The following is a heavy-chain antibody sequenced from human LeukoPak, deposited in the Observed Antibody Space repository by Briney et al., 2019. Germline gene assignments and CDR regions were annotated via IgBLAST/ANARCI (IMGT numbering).Heavy chain of an antibody. V-gene: IGHV4-30-4*01. J-gene: IGHJ4*02. CDR3: ARAENTATILY. CDR1: GGSISSGDYY. CDR2: IYYSGST. D-gene: IGHD5-18*01. Sequence: PSETLSLTCTVSGGSISSGDYYWSWIRQPPGKGLEWIGYIYYSGSTYYNPSLKSRVTISVDTSKNQFSLKLSSVTAADTAVYYCARAENTATILYWGQGTLVTVSS.